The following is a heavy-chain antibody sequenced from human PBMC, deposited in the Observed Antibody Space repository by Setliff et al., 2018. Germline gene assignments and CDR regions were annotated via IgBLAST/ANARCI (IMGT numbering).Heavy chain of an antibody. CDR2: ISIHEDKT. D-gene: IGHD2-15*01. J-gene: IGHJ4*02. Sequence: GGSLRLSCAVSGFIFSPYTTTWVRQAPGKGLEWVAAISIHEDKTYYADSVKGRFTISRDNANNSMSLQMNSLRAEDSGVYYCTRALAEGSPAYWGQGTLVTVSS. CDR3: TRALAEGSPAY. V-gene: IGHV3-21*01. CDR1: GFIFSPYT.